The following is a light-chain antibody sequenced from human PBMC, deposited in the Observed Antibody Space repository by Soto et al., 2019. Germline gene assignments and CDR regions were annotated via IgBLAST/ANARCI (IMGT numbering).Light chain of an antibody. Sequence: QSVLTQPRSVSGSPGQSVTISCTGTNSDIGNYNYVSWYQQHPGKAPKVMIDDVTKRPSGVPDRFSGSTSGNTASLTISGLQAEDEADYYCCSYPGSHTWVFGGGTKLTVL. V-gene: IGLV2-11*01. J-gene: IGLJ3*02. CDR3: CSYPGSHTWV. CDR2: DVT. CDR1: NSDIGNYNY.